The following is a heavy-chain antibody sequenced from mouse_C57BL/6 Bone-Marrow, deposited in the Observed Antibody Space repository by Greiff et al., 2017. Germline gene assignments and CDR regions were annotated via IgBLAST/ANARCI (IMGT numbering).Heavy chain of an antibody. Sequence: QVQLQQPGAELVKPGASVKLSCKASGYTFTSYWMHWVKQRPGHGLEWIGMIHPNSGSTNYNEKFKSKATLTVDKSSSTAYMQLSSLTSEDSAVYYCAYCDYDWYFGVWGTGTTVTVSS. CDR3: AYCDYDWYFGV. J-gene: IGHJ1*03. CDR2: IHPNSGST. CDR1: GYTFTSYW. D-gene: IGHD2-4*01. V-gene: IGHV1-64*01.